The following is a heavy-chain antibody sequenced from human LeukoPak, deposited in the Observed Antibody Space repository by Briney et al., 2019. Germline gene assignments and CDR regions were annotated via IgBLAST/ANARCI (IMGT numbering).Heavy chain of an antibody. J-gene: IGHJ3*02. CDR1: GGTFSSYA. V-gene: IGHV1-69*01. D-gene: IGHD1-14*01. CDR2: IIPIFGTA. CDR3: ARRTLKADAFDI. Sequence: ASVKVSCKASGGTFSSYAISWVRQAPGQGLEWMGGIIPIFGTANYAQKFQGRVTITADESTSTAYMELSSLRSEDTAVYYCARRTLKADAFDIWGQGTMVTVSS.